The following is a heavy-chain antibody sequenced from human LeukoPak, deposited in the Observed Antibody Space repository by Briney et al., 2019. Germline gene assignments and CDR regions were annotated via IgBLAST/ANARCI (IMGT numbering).Heavy chain of an antibody. V-gene: IGHV3-23*01. CDR2: ISGSGGST. J-gene: IGHJ4*02. Sequence: GGSLRLSCAASGFTFSSYAMSWVRQAPGKGLEWVSVISGSGGSTFYAGSVKGRFTISRDNSKNTLYLQMNSLRAEDTAPYYCASRAHFWSGPGGWGQGTLVTVSS. D-gene: IGHD3-3*02. CDR1: GFTFSSYA. CDR3: ASRAHFWSGPGG.